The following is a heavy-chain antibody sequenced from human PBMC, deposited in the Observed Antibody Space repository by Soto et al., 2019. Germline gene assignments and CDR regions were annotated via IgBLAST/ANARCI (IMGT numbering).Heavy chain of an antibody. CDR3: ARDYRSGSNWFDP. J-gene: IGHJ5*02. Sequence: ASVKVSCKASGYTFTSYGISWVRQAPGQGLEWMGWISAYNGNTNYAQKLQGRVTMTPDTSTSTAYMELRSLRCDDTAVYYCARDYRSGSNWFDPWGQGTLVTVSS. D-gene: IGHD1-26*01. CDR1: GYTFTSYG. CDR2: ISAYNGNT. V-gene: IGHV1-18*01.